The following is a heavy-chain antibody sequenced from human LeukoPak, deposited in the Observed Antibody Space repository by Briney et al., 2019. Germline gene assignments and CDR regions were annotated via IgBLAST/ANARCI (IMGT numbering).Heavy chain of an antibody. CDR2: IKQDGSEK. Sequence: PGGSLRLSCTASGFTFSSYWMSWVRLAPGKGLEWVANIKQDGSEKYYVDSVKGRFTISRDNAKNSLYLQMNSLRAEDTAVYYCARYYTRRGYAAEYFQHWGQGTLVTVSS. V-gene: IGHV3-7*01. J-gene: IGHJ1*01. CDR3: ARYYTRRGYAAEYFQH. D-gene: IGHD5-12*01. CDR1: GFTFSSYW.